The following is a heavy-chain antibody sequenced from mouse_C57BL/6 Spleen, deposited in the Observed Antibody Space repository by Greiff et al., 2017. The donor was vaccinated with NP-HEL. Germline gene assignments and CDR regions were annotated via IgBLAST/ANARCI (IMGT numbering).Heavy chain of an antibody. J-gene: IGHJ1*03. CDR2: INPSSGDT. Sequence: VKLQQSGAELAKPGASVKLSCKASGYTFTSYWMHWVKQRPGQGLEWIGYINPSSGDTKYNQKFKDKATLTADKSSSTAYMQLSSLTYEDSAVYYCASEEITTVVNCYFDVWGTGTTVTVSS. V-gene: IGHV1-7*01. CDR1: GYTFTSYW. D-gene: IGHD1-1*01. CDR3: ASEEITTVVNCYFDV.